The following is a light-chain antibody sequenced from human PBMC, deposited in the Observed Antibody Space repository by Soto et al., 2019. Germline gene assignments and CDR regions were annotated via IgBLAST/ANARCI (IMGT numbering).Light chain of an antibody. Sequence: DRQRPPSPSTLSSCVVYSVPISCRASHSISSWLAWYQQKPGKAPKILIYKESSLESGVQSRFSGSGSGTEFTLTISSLKPDDFETYYCKQLNSSTPCGQGTQREIK. CDR2: KES. CDR1: HSISSW. V-gene: IGKV1-5*03. CDR3: KQLNSSTP. J-gene: IGKJ5*01.